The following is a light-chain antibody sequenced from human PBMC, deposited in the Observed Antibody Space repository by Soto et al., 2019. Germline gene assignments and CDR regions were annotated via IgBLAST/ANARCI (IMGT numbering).Light chain of an antibody. CDR2: AVS. CDR3: CSHAGNNNYV. V-gene: IGLV2-8*01. CDR1: SRDVGGQNY. Sequence: QSVLTQPPSASGSPGQSVAISCTGTSRDVGGQNYVSWYQQHPGKAPKLIIYAVSNRHSGVPDRFSGSKSGNTASLTISGLRAEDEADYYCCSHAGNNNYVFGTGTKLTV. J-gene: IGLJ1*01.